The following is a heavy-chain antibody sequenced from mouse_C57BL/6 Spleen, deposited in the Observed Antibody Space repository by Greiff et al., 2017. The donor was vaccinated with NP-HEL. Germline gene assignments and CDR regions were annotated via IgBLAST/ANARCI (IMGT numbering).Heavy chain of an antibody. CDR1: GYTFTSYW. D-gene: IGHD2-3*01. CDR2: IDPSDSET. Sequence: QVQLQQPGAELVRPGSSVKLSCKASGYTFTSYWMHWVKQRPIQGLEWIGNIDPSDSETHYNQKFKDKATLTVDKSSSTAYMQLSSLTSEDSAVYYCARYGAYDGYYEVWGTGTTVTVSS. CDR3: ARYGAYDGYYEV. V-gene: IGHV1-52*01. J-gene: IGHJ1*03.